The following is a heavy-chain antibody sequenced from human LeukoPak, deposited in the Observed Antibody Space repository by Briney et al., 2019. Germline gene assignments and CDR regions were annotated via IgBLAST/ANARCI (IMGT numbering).Heavy chain of an antibody. CDR1: GGSFSGYY. Sequence: SETLSLTCAVYGGSFSGYYWSWIRQPPGKGLEWIGEINHSGSTNYNPSLKSRVTISADTSKNQFSLKLSSVTAADTAVYYCARGFSSPFDIWGQGTMVTVSS. CDR3: ARGFSSPFDI. CDR2: INHSGST. J-gene: IGHJ3*02. V-gene: IGHV4-34*01.